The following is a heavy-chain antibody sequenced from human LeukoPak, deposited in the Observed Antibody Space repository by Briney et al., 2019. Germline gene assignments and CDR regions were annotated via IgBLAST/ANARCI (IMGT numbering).Heavy chain of an antibody. J-gene: IGHJ4*02. Sequence: SETLSLTCTVSGGSISSSSYYWGWIRQPPGKGLEWIGSIYYSGSTYYNPSLTSRVTISVDTSKNQFSLKLSSVTAADTAVYYCARRIAAAGSGFDYWGQGTLVTVSS. CDR1: GGSISSSSYY. V-gene: IGHV4-39*01. CDR2: IYYSGST. D-gene: IGHD6-13*01. CDR3: ARRIAAAGSGFDY.